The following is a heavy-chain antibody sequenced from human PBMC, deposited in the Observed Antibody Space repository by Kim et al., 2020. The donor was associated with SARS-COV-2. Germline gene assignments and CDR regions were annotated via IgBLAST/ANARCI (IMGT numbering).Heavy chain of an antibody. CDR1: GYTFTSYA. D-gene: IGHD3-10*01. CDR2: INAGNGNT. J-gene: IGHJ4*02. Sequence: ASVKVSCKASGYTFTSYAMHWVRQAPGQRLEWMGWINAGNGNTKYSQKFQGRVTITRDTSASTAYMELSSLRSEDTAVYYCARDLTTMVRGVAYYFDYWGQGTLVTVSS. V-gene: IGHV1-3*01. CDR3: ARDLTTMVRGVAYYFDY.